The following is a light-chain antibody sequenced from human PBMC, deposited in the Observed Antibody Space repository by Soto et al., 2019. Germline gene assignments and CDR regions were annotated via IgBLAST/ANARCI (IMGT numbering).Light chain of an antibody. J-gene: IGKJ2*01. CDR2: DAS. V-gene: IGKV3-15*01. CDR3: QQYNNWYT. CDR1: QSVSSN. Sequence: IVMTQSPATLSVSPGERATLSCRASQSVSSNLAWYQQKPGQAPRLLIYDASTRATGIPARFSGSGSGTEFTLTISSLQSEDFAVYYCQQYNNWYTFGQGTKLEIK.